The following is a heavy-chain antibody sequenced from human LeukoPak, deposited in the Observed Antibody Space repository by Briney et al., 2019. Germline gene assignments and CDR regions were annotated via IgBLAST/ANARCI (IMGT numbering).Heavy chain of an antibody. V-gene: IGHV3-23*01. CDR1: GITFSSYA. CDR3: SSDPNGDYVGAFDM. J-gene: IGHJ3*02. Sequence: PGGSLRLSCAASGITFSSYALTWVRQAPGKGLEWVSSIRGSGYAYYADSVKGRFTISRDNSKNTLFLEMNNLRAEDTALYYCSSDPNGDYVGAFDMWGPGTMVTVSS. D-gene: IGHD4-17*01. CDR2: IRGSGYA.